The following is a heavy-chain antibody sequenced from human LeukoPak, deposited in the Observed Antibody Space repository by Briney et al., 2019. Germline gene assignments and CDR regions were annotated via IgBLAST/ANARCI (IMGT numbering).Heavy chain of an antibody. J-gene: IGHJ5*02. CDR3: AGTYYYDSSLEVT. Sequence: SETLSLTCTVSGGSISSYYWSWIRQPPGKGLEWIGYIYYSGSTNYNPSLKSRVTISVDTSKNQFSLKLSSVTAADTAVYYCAGTYYYDSSLEVTWGQGTLVTVSS. V-gene: IGHV4-59*01. CDR2: IYYSGST. CDR1: GGSISSYY. D-gene: IGHD3-22*01.